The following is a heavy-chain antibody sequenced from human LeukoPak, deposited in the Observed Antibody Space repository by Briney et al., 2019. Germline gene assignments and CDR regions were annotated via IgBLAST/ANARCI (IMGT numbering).Heavy chain of an antibody. D-gene: IGHD2-15*01. V-gene: IGHV1-69*05. CDR1: GGTFSSYA. CDR2: IIPIFGTA. Sequence: SVKVSCXASGGTFSSYAISWVRQAPGQGLEWMGGIIPIFGTANYAQKFQGRVTITTDESTSTAYMELSSLRSEDTAVYYCARELLGAFDIWGQGTMVTVSS. CDR3: ARELLGAFDI. J-gene: IGHJ3*02.